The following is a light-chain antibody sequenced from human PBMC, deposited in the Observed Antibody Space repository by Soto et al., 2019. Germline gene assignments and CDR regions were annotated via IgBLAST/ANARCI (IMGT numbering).Light chain of an antibody. CDR3: GTWDSSWAV. CDR1: TSNIGNNF. CDR2: DNN. Sequence: QSVLTQPPSVSAAPGLRVTISCSGSTSNIGNNFVSWYQQLPGTAPKLLIYDNNKRPSGIPDRFSGSKSGTSATLGITGLQPGDEADYYCGTWDSSWAVFGGGTQLTVL. V-gene: IGLV1-51*01. J-gene: IGLJ3*02.